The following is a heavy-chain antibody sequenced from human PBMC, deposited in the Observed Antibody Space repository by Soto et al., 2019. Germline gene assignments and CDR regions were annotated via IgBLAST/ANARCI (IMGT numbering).Heavy chain of an antibody. Sequence: QLQLQESGSGLVKPSQTLSLTCAVSGCSISSGGFSWTWIRQPPGKGLEWIGYIYHSGNTYYNPSLNTRVTISVDRSKNKFSLKRSSVTAADTAVYYCARGPYGSGHYQYYYGMDVWGQGTTVTVSS. J-gene: IGHJ6*02. CDR3: ARGPYGSGHYQYYYGMDV. CDR1: GCSISSGGFS. CDR2: IYHSGNT. V-gene: IGHV4-30-2*01. D-gene: IGHD3-10*01.